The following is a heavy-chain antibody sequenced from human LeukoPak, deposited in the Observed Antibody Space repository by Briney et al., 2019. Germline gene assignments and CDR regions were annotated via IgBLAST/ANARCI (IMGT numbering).Heavy chain of an antibody. V-gene: IGHV3-23*01. CDR2: ISGSGGTT. Sequence: PGGSLRLSCAASGFTFSSYGMSWVRQAPGKGLEWVSVISGSGGTTYYADSVKGRFTISRDNSKNTLYLQMNSLRGEDTAVYYCAKIYSGNYCFDYWGQGTLVTVSS. CDR3: AKIYSGNYCFDY. D-gene: IGHD1-26*01. CDR1: GFTFSSYG. J-gene: IGHJ4*02.